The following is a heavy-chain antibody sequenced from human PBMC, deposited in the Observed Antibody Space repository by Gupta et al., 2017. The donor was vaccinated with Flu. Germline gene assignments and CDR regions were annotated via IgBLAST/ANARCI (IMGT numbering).Heavy chain of an antibody. CDR1: ISNSNNY. CDR3: VRETYGTSWVDT. D-gene: IGHD3-10*01. V-gene: IGHV4-39*01. J-gene: IGHJ5*02. Sequence: ISNSNNYWAWIRQPPGKGLEWIASVYYNGNTYERPSLRSQFTISIDTAKNQFSLKRNSVSXAXTAVYYXVRETYGTSWVDTWGQGTVVIVSS. CDR2: VYYNGNT.